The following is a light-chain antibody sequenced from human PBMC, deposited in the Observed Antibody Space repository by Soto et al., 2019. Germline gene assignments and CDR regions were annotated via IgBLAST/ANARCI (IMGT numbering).Light chain of an antibody. V-gene: IGKV3-20*01. CDR2: GAS. J-gene: IGKJ1*01. Sequence: EIVLTQSPGTLSLSPGERATLSCRASQSVSSNYLAWYQQKPGQAPRLLIYGASSRATGISDRFSGSGSGTAFTLAISRLEPEDSAVYFCQQSWTFGQGTKVDI. CDR1: QSVSSNY. CDR3: QQSWT.